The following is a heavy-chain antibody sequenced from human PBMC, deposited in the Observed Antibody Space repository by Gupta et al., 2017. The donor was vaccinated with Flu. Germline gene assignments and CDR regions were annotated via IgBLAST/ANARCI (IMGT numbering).Heavy chain of an antibody. Sequence: EVQLVESGRGLVQPGESLRLPCAASGFTFSLYCITWCRQAPGKGLVWVANIDHNGREKNYGDSVKGRFTISRDNAKNSLYLQMDSLGAEDTAMHYCAKYGESGSSGRFDSWGQGTRVTV. V-gene: IGHV3-7*01. CDR2: IDHNGREK. CDR1: GFTFSLYC. CDR3: AKYGESGSSGRFDS. J-gene: IGHJ4*02. D-gene: IGHD6-6*01.